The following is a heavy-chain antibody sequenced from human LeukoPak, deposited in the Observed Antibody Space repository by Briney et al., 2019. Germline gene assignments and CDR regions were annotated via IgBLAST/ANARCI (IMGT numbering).Heavy chain of an antibody. CDR2: IYSGGST. V-gene: IGHV3-66*01. J-gene: IGHJ4*02. Sequence: VRSLRPSCAASGFTVRSNYMSWVRQAPGKGLEWGSVIYSGGSTFYADSVKGRFTISRDSSKNTLFLQMNSLRAEDTAVYYCTRAGEDYYDSSGFYNFWGQGTLVTVSS. D-gene: IGHD3-22*01. CDR3: TRAGEDYYDSSGFYNF. CDR1: GFTVRSNY.